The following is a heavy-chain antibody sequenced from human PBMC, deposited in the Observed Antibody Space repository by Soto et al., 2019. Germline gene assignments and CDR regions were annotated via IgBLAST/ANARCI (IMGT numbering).Heavy chain of an antibody. J-gene: IGHJ5*02. CDR3: ASRVVVAATSTGWFDP. V-gene: IGHV1-69*02. CDR1: GGTFSSYT. D-gene: IGHD2-15*01. CDR2: IIPILGIA. Sequence: QVQLVQSGAEVKKPGSSVKVSCKASGGTFSSYTISWVRQAPGQGLEWMGRIIPILGIANYAQKFQGRVTSTXXKXTXTAYMELSSLRSEDTAVYYCASRVVVAATSTGWFDPWGQGTLVTVSS.